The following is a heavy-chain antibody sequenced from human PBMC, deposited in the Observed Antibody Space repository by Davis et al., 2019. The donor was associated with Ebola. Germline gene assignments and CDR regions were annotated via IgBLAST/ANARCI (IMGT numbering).Heavy chain of an antibody. CDR2: ISGSGST. CDR3: ARDNYFSY. CDR1: GFTLTSYS. V-gene: IGHV3-23*01. Sequence: PGGSLRLSCAASGFTLTSYSMTWVRQAPGKGLEWVSGISGSGSTYYADSVKGRFTFSRDNSKNTVFLQMSSLRAEDTAVYYCARDNYFSYWGQGTLVTVSS. J-gene: IGHJ4*02.